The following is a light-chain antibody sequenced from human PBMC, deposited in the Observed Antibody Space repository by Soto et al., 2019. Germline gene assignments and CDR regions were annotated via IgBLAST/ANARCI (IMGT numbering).Light chain of an antibody. Sequence: EIVMTQSPATLSVSPGERATLSCRASQSISDNLAWYQQKPGQAPRLLIDGASSRATGVPDRFSGSGSGTDFTLTISRLEPEDFAVYYCQQYDSWTFGQGTKVDIK. CDR2: GAS. V-gene: IGKV3D-15*01. J-gene: IGKJ1*01. CDR1: QSISDN. CDR3: QQYDSWT.